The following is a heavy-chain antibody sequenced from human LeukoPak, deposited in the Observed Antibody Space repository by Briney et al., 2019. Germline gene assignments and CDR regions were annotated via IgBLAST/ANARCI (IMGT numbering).Heavy chain of an antibody. CDR2: ISGSGGST. CDR3: AKLKEQWLVLRDAFDI. CDR1: GFTFSSYA. D-gene: IGHD6-19*01. J-gene: IGHJ3*02. V-gene: IGHV3-23*01. Sequence: GGSLRLSCAASGFTFSSYAMSWVRQAPGKGLEWVSAISGSGGSTYYADSVKGRFTISRDNSKNTLYLQMNSLRAEDTAVYYCAKLKEQWLVLRDAFDIWGQGTMVTVSS.